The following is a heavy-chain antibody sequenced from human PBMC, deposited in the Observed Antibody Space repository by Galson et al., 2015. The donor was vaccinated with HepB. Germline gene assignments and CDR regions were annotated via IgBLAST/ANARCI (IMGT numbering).Heavy chain of an antibody. J-gene: IGHJ6*02. Sequence: SVKVSCKASGYTFTSYGISWVRQAPGQGLEWMGWISAYNGNTNYAQKLQGRVTMTTDTSTSTAYMELRSLRSDDTAVYYCARASYGDYGTYYYYGMDVWGQGTTVTVSS. CDR1: GYTFTSYG. V-gene: IGHV1-18*04. D-gene: IGHD4-17*01. CDR3: ARASYGDYGTYYYYGMDV. CDR2: ISAYNGNT.